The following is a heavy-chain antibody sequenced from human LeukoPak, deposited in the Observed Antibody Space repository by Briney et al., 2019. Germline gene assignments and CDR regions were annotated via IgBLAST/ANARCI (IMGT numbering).Heavy chain of an antibody. Sequence: PSETLSLTCTVSGGSISSYYWSWIRQPPGKGLEWIGYIYYSGSTNYNPSLKSRVTISVDTSKNQFSLKLSSVTAADTAVYYCARVPVVPAATGYYYYMDVWGKGTTVTVSS. CDR3: ARVPVVPAATGYYYYMDV. CDR1: GGSISSYY. J-gene: IGHJ6*03. CDR2: IYYSGST. D-gene: IGHD2-2*01. V-gene: IGHV4-59*01.